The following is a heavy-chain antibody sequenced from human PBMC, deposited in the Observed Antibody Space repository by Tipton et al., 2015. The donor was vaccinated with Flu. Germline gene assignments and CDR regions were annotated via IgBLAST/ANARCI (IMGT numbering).Heavy chain of an antibody. CDR1: GDSVGSDFY. CDR3: ARSSSYRKPGDY. J-gene: IGHJ4*02. CDR2: IHRFGTT. Sequence: TLSFTCSVSGDSVGSDFYWGWIRQPPGKGLEWIGNIHRFGTTYYNPSLKSRVTISMDTSKNQFSLKVSSVTAADTAVYYCARSSSYRKPGDYWGQGTLVTVSS. V-gene: IGHV4-38-2*01. D-gene: IGHD1-14*01.